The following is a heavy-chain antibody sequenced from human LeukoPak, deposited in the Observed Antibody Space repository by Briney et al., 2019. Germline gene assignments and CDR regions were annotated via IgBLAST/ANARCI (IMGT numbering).Heavy chain of an antibody. J-gene: IGHJ4*02. D-gene: IGHD6-19*01. CDR1: RFTFSSYA. Sequence: GGSLRLSCAASRFTFSSYAMHWVRQAPGKGLEWVALISCDGSDKYYADSVKGRFTISRDNSKNTLYLQMNSLRIEDTAVYYCASLYSSGWYLTDYWGQGTLVTVSS. V-gene: IGHV3-30-3*01. CDR2: ISCDGSDK. CDR3: ASLYSSGWYLTDY.